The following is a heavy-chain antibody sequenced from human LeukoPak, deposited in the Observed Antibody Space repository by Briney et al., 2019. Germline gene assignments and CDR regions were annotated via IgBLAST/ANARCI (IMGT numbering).Heavy chain of an antibody. Sequence: ASVKVSCKASGYTFTGYYMHWVRQAPGQGLEWMGWINPNSGGTNYAQKFQGRVTMTRDTSISTAYMELGGLRSDDTAVYYCARGSMTTVVTENWFDPWGQGTLVTVSS. J-gene: IGHJ5*02. CDR3: ARGSMTTVVTENWFDP. CDR2: INPNSGGT. CDR1: GYTFTGYY. D-gene: IGHD4-23*01. V-gene: IGHV1-2*02.